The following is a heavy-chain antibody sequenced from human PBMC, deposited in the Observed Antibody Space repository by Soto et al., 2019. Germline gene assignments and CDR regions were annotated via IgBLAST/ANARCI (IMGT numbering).Heavy chain of an antibody. CDR1: EFTFSDYA. CDR2: ISASGDNT. V-gene: IGHV3-23*01. Sequence: GGSLRLSCAASEFTFSDYAMSWVRQAPGKGPEWVSGISASGDNTYSADSVKGRFTISRDNSKNTLYLQMNSLRAEDTAVYYCAKGTFYGNHLFDFWGQGTLVTVS. J-gene: IGHJ4*02. D-gene: IGHD4-17*01. CDR3: AKGTFYGNHLFDF.